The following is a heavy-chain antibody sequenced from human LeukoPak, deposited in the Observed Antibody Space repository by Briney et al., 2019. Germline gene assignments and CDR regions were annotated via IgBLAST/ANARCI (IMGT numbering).Heavy chain of an antibody. CDR1: GFTFSSYA. D-gene: IGHD4-17*01. Sequence: GGSLRLSCAATGFTFSSYAMSWVRQAPGKGLEWVSAISGSGGSTYYADSVKGRFTISRDNSKNTLYLQMNSLRAEDTAVYYCAIRQTTVTFSSDYWGQGTLVTVSS. J-gene: IGHJ4*02. CDR3: AIRQTTVTFSSDY. CDR2: ISGSGGST. V-gene: IGHV3-23*01.